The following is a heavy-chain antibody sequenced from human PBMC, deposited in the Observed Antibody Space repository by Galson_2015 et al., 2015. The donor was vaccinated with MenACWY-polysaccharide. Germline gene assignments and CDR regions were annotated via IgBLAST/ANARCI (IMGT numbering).Heavy chain of an antibody. V-gene: IGHV1-8*01. Sequence: SVKVSCKASGYTFGSRDINWVRQATGQGLEWMGWMNPNSGITGYAQKFKGRVTMTRNTSITTAYMELSSLRSEDTAVYYCARGSHYSYYYMDVWGKGTTVIVSS. CDR2: MNPNSGIT. J-gene: IGHJ6*03. CDR3: ARGSHYSYYYMDV. CDR1: GYTFGSRD.